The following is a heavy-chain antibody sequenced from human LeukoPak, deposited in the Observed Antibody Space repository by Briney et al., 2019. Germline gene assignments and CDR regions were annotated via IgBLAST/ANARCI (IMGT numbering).Heavy chain of an antibody. Sequence: GGSLRLSCAASGFTFSSYAMHWVRQAPGKGLEWVAVISYDGSNKYYADPVKGRFTISRDNSKNTLYLQMNSLRAEDTAVYYCARRRGSIYSGSFSFDYWGQGTLVTVSS. V-gene: IGHV3-30*04. CDR3: ARRRGSIYSGSFSFDY. CDR1: GFTFSSYA. D-gene: IGHD1-26*01. CDR2: ISYDGSNK. J-gene: IGHJ4*02.